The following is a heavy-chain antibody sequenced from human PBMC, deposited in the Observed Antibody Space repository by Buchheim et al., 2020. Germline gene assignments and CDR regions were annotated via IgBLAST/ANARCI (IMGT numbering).Heavy chain of an antibody. CDR1: GYSFSNFW. CDR3: ARFDQVWSNFDS. J-gene: IGHJ4*02. CDR2: IYPGDSDT. D-gene: IGHD2-21*01. Sequence: EVQLVQSGAEVKKPGESLKISCKGSGYSFSNFWIGWVRQMPGKGLEWMGIIYPGDSDTRYSPSFQGQVTTSADKSITTAYLQWSSLKASDTAIYFCARFDQVWSNFDSWGQGTL. V-gene: IGHV5-51*03.